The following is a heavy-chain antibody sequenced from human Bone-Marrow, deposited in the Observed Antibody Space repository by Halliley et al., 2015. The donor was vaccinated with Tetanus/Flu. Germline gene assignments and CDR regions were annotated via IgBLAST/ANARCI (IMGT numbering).Heavy chain of an antibody. CDR2: ISGSGGST. J-gene: IGHJ6*02. Sequence: ISGSGGSTFYADSVKGRFTFSRDNSKNTLYLQMNNLRVEDTAVYYCARESQLQRPSYYYYGMDVWGQGTAVTVSS. CDR3: ARESQLQRPSYYYYGMDV. V-gene: IGHV3-23*01. D-gene: IGHD1-1*01.